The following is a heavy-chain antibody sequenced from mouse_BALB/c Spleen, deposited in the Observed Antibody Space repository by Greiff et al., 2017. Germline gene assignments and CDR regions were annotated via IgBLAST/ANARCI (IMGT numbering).Heavy chain of an antibody. CDR1: GYSFTSYY. D-gene: IGHD1-1*01. Sequence: VQLQQSGPELMKPGASVKISCKASGYSFTSYYMHWVKQSHGKSLEWIGYIDPFNGGTSYNQKFKGKATLTVDKSSSTAYMHLSSLTSEDSAVYCCAMNYGSSLFAYWGQGTLVTVSA. J-gene: IGHJ3*01. CDR2: IDPFNGGT. V-gene: IGHV1S135*01. CDR3: AMNYGSSLFAY.